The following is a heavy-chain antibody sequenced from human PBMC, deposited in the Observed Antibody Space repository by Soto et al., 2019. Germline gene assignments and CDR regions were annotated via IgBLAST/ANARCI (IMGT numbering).Heavy chain of an antibody. V-gene: IGHV1-69*13. J-gene: IGHJ4*02. Sequence: ASVKVSCKASGVTFSSYAISWVRQAPGQGLEWMGGIIPIFGTANYAQKFQGRVTITADESTSTAYMELSSLRSEDTAVYYCARDSGRGAMDTFDYWGQGTLVTVSS. CDR2: IIPIFGTA. CDR3: ARDSGRGAMDTFDY. CDR1: GVTFSSYA. D-gene: IGHD3-10*01.